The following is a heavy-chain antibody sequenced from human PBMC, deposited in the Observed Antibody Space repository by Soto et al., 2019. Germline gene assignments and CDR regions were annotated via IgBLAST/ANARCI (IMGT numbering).Heavy chain of an antibody. CDR3: ATGALSGWYLDI. Sequence: ASVKVSCKASGYTFTCYGISWVRQAPGQGLEWMGWISAYNGNTNYAQKLQGRVTMTTDTSTSTAYMELRSLRSDDTAVYYCATGALSGWYLDIWGQGTMVTVSS. J-gene: IGHJ3*02. V-gene: IGHV1-18*04. CDR2: ISAYNGNT. D-gene: IGHD6-19*01. CDR1: GYTFTCYG.